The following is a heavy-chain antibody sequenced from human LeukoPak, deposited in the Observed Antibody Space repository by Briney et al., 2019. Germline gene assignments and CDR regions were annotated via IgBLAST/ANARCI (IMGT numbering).Heavy chain of an antibody. V-gene: IGHV1-24*01. Sequence: ASVKVSCKVSGYTLTELSMHWVRQPPGKGLDWMGGFDPEDGETIYAQKFQGRVTMTEDTSTDTAYMELSSLRSEDTAVYYCARNYYDSSGYSIVAAFDIWGKGTVVTVSS. J-gene: IGHJ3*02. CDR1: GYTLTELS. CDR3: ARNYYDSSGYSIVAAFDI. D-gene: IGHD3-22*01. CDR2: FDPEDGET.